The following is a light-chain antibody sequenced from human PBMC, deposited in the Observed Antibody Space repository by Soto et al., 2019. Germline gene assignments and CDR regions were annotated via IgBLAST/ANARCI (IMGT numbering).Light chain of an antibody. CDR1: SSNIGTNT. V-gene: IGLV1-44*01. CDR2: NDN. J-gene: IGLJ2*01. CDR3: AAWDGSLNVVL. Sequence: QSVLTQPSSASGTPGQTGTISCSGTSSNIGTNTVNWYRQVPGTAPKLLIFNDNVRPSGVPGRFSGSRSGTSASLAISGLQSEDKADYYCAAWDGSLNVVLLGGGTKLTVL.